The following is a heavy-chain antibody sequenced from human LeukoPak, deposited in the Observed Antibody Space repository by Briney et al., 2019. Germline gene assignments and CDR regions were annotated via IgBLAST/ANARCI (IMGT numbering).Heavy chain of an antibody. CDR2: INPSGGST. CDR1: GYTFTSYY. J-gene: IGHJ4*02. CDR3: ARRDTAMVLDY. Sequence: ASVKVSYKASGYTFTSYYMHWVRQAPGQGLEWMGIINPSGGSTSYAQKFQGRVTMTRDTSTSTVYMELSSLRSEDTAVYYCARRDTAMVLDYWGQGTLVTVSS. V-gene: IGHV1-46*01. D-gene: IGHD5-18*01.